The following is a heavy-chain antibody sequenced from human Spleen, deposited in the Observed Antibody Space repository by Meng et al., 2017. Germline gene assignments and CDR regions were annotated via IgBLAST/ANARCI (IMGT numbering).Heavy chain of an antibody. J-gene: IGHJ6*02. Sequence: GESLKISCAASGFSFSTYAMSWVRQAPGKGLEWVSTISSGGFTTYYADSVKGRFTISRDNAKNSLYLQMNSLRAEDTAVYYCARDSPQLTYYYYGMDVWGQGTTVTVSS. CDR3: ARDSPQLTYYYYGMDV. D-gene: IGHD2-2*01. CDR2: ISSGGFTT. V-gene: IGHV3-23*01. CDR1: GFSFSTYA.